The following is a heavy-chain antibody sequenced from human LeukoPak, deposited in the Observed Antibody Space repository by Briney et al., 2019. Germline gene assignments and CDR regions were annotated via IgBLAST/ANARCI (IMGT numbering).Heavy chain of an antibody. D-gene: IGHD5-12*01. CDR3: ARGATGYSGYDSDVY. Sequence: SVEVSCKASGGTFSSYAISWVRQAPGQGLEWMGGIIPIFGTANYAQKFQGRVTITADESTSTAYMELSSLRSEDTAVYYCARGATGYSGYDSDVYWGQGTLVTVSS. CDR2: IIPIFGTA. CDR1: GGTFSSYA. J-gene: IGHJ4*02. V-gene: IGHV1-69*13.